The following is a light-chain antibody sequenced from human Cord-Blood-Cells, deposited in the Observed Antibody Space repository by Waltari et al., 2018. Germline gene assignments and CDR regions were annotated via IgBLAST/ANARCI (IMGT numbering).Light chain of an antibody. Sequence: QSALTQPASVYGSPGQSITISCTGTSSDVGSYNLAPWYKQHPGKAPKLMIYEVSKRPSGVSNRFSGSKSGNTASLTISGLQAEDEADYYCCSYAGSSTWVFGGGTKLTVL. CDR3: CSYAGSSTWV. CDR2: EVS. V-gene: IGLV2-23*02. J-gene: IGLJ3*02. CDR1: SSDVGSYNL.